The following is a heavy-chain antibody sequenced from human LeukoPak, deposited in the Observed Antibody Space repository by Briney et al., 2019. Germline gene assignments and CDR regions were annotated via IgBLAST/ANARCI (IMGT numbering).Heavy chain of an antibody. Sequence: SETLSLTCTVSGGSIATYYWSWIRQPPGKGLEWIGFVYYSGTTNYSPSLKSRVTISVDTSKNQISLKLSSVTAADTAMYYCASYSSAWYLHYWGQGSPVTVSS. J-gene: IGHJ4*02. V-gene: IGHV4-59*08. CDR1: GGSIATYY. D-gene: IGHD6-19*01. CDR3: ASYSSAWYLHY. CDR2: VYYSGTT.